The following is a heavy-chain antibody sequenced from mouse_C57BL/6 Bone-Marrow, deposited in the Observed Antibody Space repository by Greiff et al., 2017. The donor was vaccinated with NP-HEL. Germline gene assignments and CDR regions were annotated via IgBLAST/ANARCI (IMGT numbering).Heavy chain of an antibody. Sequence: QVQLQQPGAELVMPGASVKLSCKASGYTFTSYWMHWVKQRPGQGLEWIGEIDPSDSYTNYTQKFKGKSTLTVDKSSSTAYMQLSSLTSEDSAVDYGAITTVADWFAYWGQGTLVTVSA. CDR2: IDPSDSYT. D-gene: IGHD1-1*01. CDR3: AITTVADWFAY. V-gene: IGHV1-69*01. CDR1: GYTFTSYW. J-gene: IGHJ3*01.